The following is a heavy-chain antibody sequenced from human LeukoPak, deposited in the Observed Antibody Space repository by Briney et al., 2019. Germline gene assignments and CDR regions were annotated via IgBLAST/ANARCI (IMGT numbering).Heavy chain of an antibody. V-gene: IGHV1-46*01. Sequence: GASVKVSCKASGYTFTSYYMHWVRQAPGQGLEWMGIINPSGGSTSYAQKFQGRVTMTRDMSTSTVYMELSSLRSEDTAVYYCARDVDGVPAAGTRRYNWFDPWGQGTLVTVSS. CDR3: ARDVDGVPAAGTRRYNWFDP. CDR1: GYTFTSYY. D-gene: IGHD6-13*01. CDR2: INPSGGST. J-gene: IGHJ5*02.